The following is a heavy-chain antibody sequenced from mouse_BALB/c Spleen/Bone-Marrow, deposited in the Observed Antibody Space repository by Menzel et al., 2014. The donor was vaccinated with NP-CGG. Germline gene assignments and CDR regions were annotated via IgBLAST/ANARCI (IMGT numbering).Heavy chain of an antibody. D-gene: IGHD2-1*01. V-gene: IGHV2-4*02. CDR1: GFSVISYG. CDR2: VWSGGST. J-gene: IGHJ4*01. Sequence: VKLMESGSGLVQPSQSLFITCTVSGFSVISYGVHWVRQPPGKGLEWLGVVWSGGSTDYNAAFISRLSISKDNSKSQVFFKMNSLQADDTAIYYCARNDYGNPHYAMDYWGQGTSVTVSS. CDR3: ARNDYGNPHYAMDY.